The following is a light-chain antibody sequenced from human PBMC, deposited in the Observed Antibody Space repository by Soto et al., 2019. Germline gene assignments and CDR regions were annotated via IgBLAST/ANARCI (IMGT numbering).Light chain of an antibody. Sequence: QSALTQAASVSGSPEQAITISCTGTTRDVGTYNLVSWYQQYPRKVPKLIIYEVTKRPSGVSNRFSGSKSGNSASLTIYGLQAEDEADYCCSSYAGSSSFVVFGGGTKLTVL. J-gene: IGLJ2*01. CDR3: SSYAGSSSFVV. V-gene: IGLV2-23*02. CDR2: EVT. CDR1: TRDVGTYNL.